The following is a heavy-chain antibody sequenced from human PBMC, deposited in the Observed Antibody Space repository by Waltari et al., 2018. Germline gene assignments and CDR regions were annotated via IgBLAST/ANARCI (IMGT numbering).Heavy chain of an antibody. CDR2: VDWDGTTT. CDR1: GFTFTLFH. CDR3: ARDGPYYYYGLDV. Sequence: EELLVESGGSFVRRGGSLRLSCSASGFTFTLFHINWVRQAPGKGLEWVAHVDWDGTTTTHADSVKGRFTISRDNSKNSVYLQMTNLRHEDTASYYCARDGPYYYYGLDVWGQGTTVTVSS. V-gene: IGHV3-20*04. J-gene: IGHJ6*02.